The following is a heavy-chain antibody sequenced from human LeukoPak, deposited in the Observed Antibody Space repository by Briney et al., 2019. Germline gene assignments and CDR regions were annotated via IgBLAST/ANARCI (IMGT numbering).Heavy chain of an antibody. CDR3: ARDGAYSASNF. CDR2: VSNSGSSI. D-gene: IGHD6-13*01. J-gene: IGHJ3*01. CDR1: GFTFSDEY. Sequence: GGSLRLSCAASGFTFSDEYMSWIRQAPGKGLEWISCVSNSGSSIYYADSVKGRFSISRDNDKNSLYLQMNSLRVEDTAVYYCARDGAYSASNFWGQGTMVAVSS. V-gene: IGHV3-11*01.